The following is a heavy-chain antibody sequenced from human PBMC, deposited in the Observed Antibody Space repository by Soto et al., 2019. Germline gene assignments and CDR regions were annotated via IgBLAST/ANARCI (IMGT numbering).Heavy chain of an antibody. Sequence: EVQLVESGGGLVQPGGSLRLSCAASGFTFSSYSMHWVRQAPGKGLEWVSSISSGSCYIYYADSVKGRFTISRDNSKNSVYLKKNSRRAEDVAVYYCAREEEDYYGSVGQFAYWGPGTLVHGSS. D-gene: IGHD3-10*01. J-gene: IGHJ5*01. CDR1: GFTFSSYS. CDR2: ISSGSCYI. V-gene: IGHV3-21*01. CDR3: AREEEDYYGSVGQFAY.